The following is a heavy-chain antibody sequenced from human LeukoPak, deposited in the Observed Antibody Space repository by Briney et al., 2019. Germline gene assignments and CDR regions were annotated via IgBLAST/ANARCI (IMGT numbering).Heavy chain of an antibody. CDR2: IYSGGST. J-gene: IGHJ3*02. V-gene: IGHV3-66*01. CDR3: ARGEKAVVGAFDI. Sequence: GSLRLSCAASGFTVSSNYMSWVRQAPGKGLEWVSVIYSGGSTYYADSVKGRFTISRDNSKNTLYLQMNSLRAEDTAVYYCARGEKAVVGAFDIWGQGTMVTVS. CDR1: GFTVSSNY. D-gene: IGHD6-19*01.